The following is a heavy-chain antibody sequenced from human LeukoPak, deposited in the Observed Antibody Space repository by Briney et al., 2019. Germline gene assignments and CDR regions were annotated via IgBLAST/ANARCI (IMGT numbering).Heavy chain of an antibody. J-gene: IGHJ6*02. V-gene: IGHV3-23*01. CDR1: GFTFSNYA. CDR3: AKDRYYGSGSYYAYYYYGMDV. Sequence: GGSLRLSCAASGFTFSNYAMSWVRQAPGEGLEWVSAISGSGGRTYYADSVKGRFNISRDNSKNTLYLQMNSLRAEDTAVYYCAKDRYYGSGSYYAYYYYGMDVWGQGTTVTVSS. D-gene: IGHD3-10*01. CDR2: ISGSGGRT.